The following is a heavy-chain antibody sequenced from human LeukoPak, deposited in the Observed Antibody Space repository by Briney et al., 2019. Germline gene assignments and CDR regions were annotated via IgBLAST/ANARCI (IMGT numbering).Heavy chain of an antibody. Sequence: PSETLSLTCTVSGGSISSSSCYWGWIRQPPGKGLEWIGSIYYSGSTYYNPSLKSRVTISVDTSKNQFSLKVSSVTAADTAVYYCARHGAYCTGGSCNRFDPWGQGTLVTVSS. V-gene: IGHV4-39*01. CDR1: GGSISSSSCY. CDR3: ARHGAYCTGGSCNRFDP. D-gene: IGHD2-15*01. CDR2: IYYSGST. J-gene: IGHJ5*02.